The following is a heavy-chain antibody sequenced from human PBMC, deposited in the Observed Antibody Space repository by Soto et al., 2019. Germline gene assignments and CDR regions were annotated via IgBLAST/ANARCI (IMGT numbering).Heavy chain of an antibody. Sequence: QVSLVESGGGAVQRGRSLRVSCAASGFIFSSYGMHWVRQAPGKGLEWVAFINYDGSNKFYGDAVKGRFTTSRDNSKNIVHLQMNNLRGEDTAVYYCARCKQKVMHCGLDVWGHGATVTVSS. D-gene: IGHD2-21*01. CDR3: ARCKQKVMHCGLDV. CDR2: INYDGSNK. CDR1: GFIFSSYG. J-gene: IGHJ6*02. V-gene: IGHV3-33*01.